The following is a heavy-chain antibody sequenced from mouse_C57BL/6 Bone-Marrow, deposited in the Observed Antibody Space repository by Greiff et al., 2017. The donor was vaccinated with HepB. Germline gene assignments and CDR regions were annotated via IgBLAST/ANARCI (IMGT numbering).Heavy chain of an antibody. Sequence: QVQLKESGAELVRPGASVTLSCKASGYTFTDYEMHWVKQTPVHGLEWIGAIDPETGGTAYNQKFKGKAILTADKSSSTAYMELRSLTSEDSAVYYCTGANWDLGYFDVWGTGTTVTVSS. CDR3: TGANWDLGYFDV. CDR1: GYTFTDYE. J-gene: IGHJ1*03. D-gene: IGHD4-1*01. CDR2: IDPETGGT. V-gene: IGHV1-15*01.